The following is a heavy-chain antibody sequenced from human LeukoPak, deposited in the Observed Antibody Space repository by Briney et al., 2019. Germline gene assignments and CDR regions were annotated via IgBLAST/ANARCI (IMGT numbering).Heavy chain of an antibody. J-gene: IGHJ4*02. V-gene: IGHV1-3*04. D-gene: IGHD3-16*02. Sequence: GASVKVSCKASGYTFSDYAFHWVRQAPGQRLEWMGWIDTDNGNTKYSQNFQGRVTLIRDTSATTAYMELSSLRSEDTAVYYCARDRRGGGELSPPDYWDQGTLVTVSS. CDR3: ARDRRGGGELSPPDY. CDR1: GYTFSDYA. CDR2: IDTDNGNT.